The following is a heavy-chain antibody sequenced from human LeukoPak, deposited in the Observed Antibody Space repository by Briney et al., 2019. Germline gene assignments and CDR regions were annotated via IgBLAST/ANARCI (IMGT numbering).Heavy chain of an antibody. Sequence: GESLKISCKGSEYTFTNYWIGWVRQMPGKGPEWMGIIYPGDSDTRYSPSFQGQVTISVDKSISTAYLQWSSLKASDTAMYYCARGYYYFDYWGQGTLVTVSS. CDR3: ARGYYYFDY. J-gene: IGHJ4*02. CDR1: EYTFTNYW. D-gene: IGHD2-15*01. V-gene: IGHV5-51*01. CDR2: IYPGDSDT.